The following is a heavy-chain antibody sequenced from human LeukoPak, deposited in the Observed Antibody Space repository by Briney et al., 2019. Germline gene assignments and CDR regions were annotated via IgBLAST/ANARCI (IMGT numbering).Heavy chain of an antibody. V-gene: IGHV3-23*01. Sequence: GGSLRLSCAASGFTFSSYEMHWVRQAPGKGLEWVSAISGSGGSTYYADSVKGRFTISRDNSKNTVYLQMKSLRAEDTAVYYCVATVTILDYWGQGTLVTVSS. CDR2: ISGSGGST. D-gene: IGHD4-17*01. CDR1: GFTFSSYE. CDR3: VATVTILDY. J-gene: IGHJ4*02.